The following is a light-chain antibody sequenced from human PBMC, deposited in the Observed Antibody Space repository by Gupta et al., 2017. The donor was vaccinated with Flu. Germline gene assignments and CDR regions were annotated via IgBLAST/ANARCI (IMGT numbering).Light chain of an antibody. CDR1: ALAKKY. V-gene: IGLV3-10*01. CDR2: EDR. CDR3: YSTDTSGNHRV. J-gene: IGLJ3*02. Sequence: GQTARITGSGDALAKKYAYWYQQKAGQAPVLIIYEDRKRPSGIPERFSGSSSGTRATLTISGAQVEDEADYYCYSTDTSGNHRVFGGGTKLTVL.